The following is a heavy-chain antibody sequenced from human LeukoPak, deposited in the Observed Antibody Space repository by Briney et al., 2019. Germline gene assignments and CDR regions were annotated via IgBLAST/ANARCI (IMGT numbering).Heavy chain of an antibody. J-gene: IGHJ4*02. D-gene: IGHD3-3*01. Sequence: GGSLRLSCAASGFTFSSYSMNWVRQAPGKGLEWVSSISSSSSYIYYADSVKGRFTISRDYAKNSLYLQMNSLRAEDTAVYYCAREFGFWSGYYDYWGQGTLVTVSS. V-gene: IGHV3-21*01. CDR2: ISSSSSYI. CDR3: AREFGFWSGYYDY. CDR1: GFTFSSYS.